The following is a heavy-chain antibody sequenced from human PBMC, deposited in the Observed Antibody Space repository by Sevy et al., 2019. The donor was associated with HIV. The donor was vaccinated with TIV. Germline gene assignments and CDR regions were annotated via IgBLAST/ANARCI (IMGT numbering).Heavy chain of an antibody. CDR1: GFTFSSHW. CDR2: IKQDGSEE. D-gene: IGHD2-15*01. Sequence: GGSLRLSCAASGFTFSSHWMNWVRQAPGKGLEWVASIKQDGSEEYYVDSVKGGFTISRDNAKNSLFLQLSSLRAEDAADYYCATGINGYCSATSCYFDCWGQGTLVTVSS. V-gene: IGHV3-7*01. J-gene: IGHJ4*02. CDR3: ATGINGYCSATSCYFDC.